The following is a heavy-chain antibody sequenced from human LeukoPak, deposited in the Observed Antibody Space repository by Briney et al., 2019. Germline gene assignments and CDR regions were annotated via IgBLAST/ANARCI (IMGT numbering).Heavy chain of an antibody. J-gene: IGHJ4*02. CDR2: INPNSGGT. V-gene: IGHV1-2*02. D-gene: IGHD2-15*01. CDR1: GYTFTGYY. CDR3: ASRRFCSGGSCYTFDY. Sequence: ASVKVSCKASGYTFTGYYMHWVRQAPGQGLEWMGWINPNSGGTNYAQKFQGRVTMTRDTSISTAYMELSSLRSEDTAVYYCASRRFCSGGSCYTFDYWGQGTLVTVSS.